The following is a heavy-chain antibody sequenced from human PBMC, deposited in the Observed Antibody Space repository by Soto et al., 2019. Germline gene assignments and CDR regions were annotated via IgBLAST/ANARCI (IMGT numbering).Heavy chain of an antibody. D-gene: IGHD6-6*01. CDR3: ARGFLESSSSGYYYGMDV. CDR1: GGTFSSYA. Sequence: RASVKVSCKASGGTFSSYAISWVRQAPGQGLEWMGGIIPIFGTANYAQKFQGRVTITADESTSTAYMELSSLRSEDTAVYYCARGFLESSSSGYYYGMDVWGQGTTVTVSS. J-gene: IGHJ6*02. CDR2: IIPIFGTA. V-gene: IGHV1-69*13.